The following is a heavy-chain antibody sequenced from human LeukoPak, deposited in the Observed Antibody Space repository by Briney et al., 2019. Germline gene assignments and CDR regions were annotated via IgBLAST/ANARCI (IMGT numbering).Heavy chain of an antibody. CDR2: ISPYNGNT. V-gene: IGHV1-18*01. CDR3: ARAPDRGY. D-gene: IGHD3-10*01. J-gene: IGHJ4*02. CDR1: GYTFIRCG. Sequence: ASVKVSCKASGYTFIRCGITWVRQAPGQGLEWMAWISPYNGNTKYAQKFQGRVTMTRDTSISTAYMELSSLRSDDTAVYYCARAPDRGYWGQGTLVTVSS.